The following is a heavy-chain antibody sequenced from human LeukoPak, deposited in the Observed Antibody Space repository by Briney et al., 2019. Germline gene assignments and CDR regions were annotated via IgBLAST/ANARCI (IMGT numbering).Heavy chain of an antibody. CDR1: GYTFGDHG. V-gene: IGHV3-20*04. J-gene: IGHJ4*02. CDR2: LNPNGGNI. Sequence: RPGGSLRLSCAGSGYTFGDHGMNWVRQAPGKGLEWVSGLNPNGGNIGYADSVKGRFTISRDNAKNSLYLQMNSLRAEDTAVYYCATDYSYATNWWGRGTLVTVSS. D-gene: IGHD3-16*01. CDR3: ATDYSYATNW.